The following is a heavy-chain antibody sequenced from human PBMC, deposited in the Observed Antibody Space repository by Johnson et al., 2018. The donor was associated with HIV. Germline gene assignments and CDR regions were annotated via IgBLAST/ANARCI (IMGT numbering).Heavy chain of an antibody. CDR2: ISYDGSNK. D-gene: IGHD3-22*01. J-gene: IGHJ3*02. Sequence: QVQLVESGGGVVRPGGSLRLSCAASGFTFSSYAMHWVRQAPGKGLEWVAVISYDGSNKYYADSVKGRFTISRDNSKNTLYLQMNSLRAEDTAVYYCASDLTRITMIVVVPQAFDIWGQGTMVTVSS. CDR1: GFTFSSYA. CDR3: ASDLTRITMIVVVPQAFDI. V-gene: IGHV3-30-3*01.